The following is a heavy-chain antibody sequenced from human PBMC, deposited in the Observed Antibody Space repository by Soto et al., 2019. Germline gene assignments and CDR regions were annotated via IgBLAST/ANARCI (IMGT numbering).Heavy chain of an antibody. Sequence: GGSLRLSCAASGFTFSSYSMNWVRQAPGKGLEWVSSISSSSSYIYYADSVKGRFTISRDNAKNSLYLQMNSLRAEDTAVYYCARDENEAAAGTLYRMDVWGQGTTVTVSS. CDR3: ARDENEAAAGTLYRMDV. V-gene: IGHV3-21*01. CDR1: GFTFSSYS. J-gene: IGHJ6*02. D-gene: IGHD6-13*01. CDR2: ISSSSSYI.